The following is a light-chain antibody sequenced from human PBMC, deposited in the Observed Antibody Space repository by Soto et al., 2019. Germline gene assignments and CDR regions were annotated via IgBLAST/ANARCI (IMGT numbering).Light chain of an antibody. V-gene: IGLV1-40*01. CDR1: SSNIGAGYE. J-gene: IGLJ1*01. CDR2: ENN. Sequence: QPVLTQPPSVSQAPGQRFTISCTGSSSNIGAGYEAHWYQQVPGTAPKILIYENNNRPSGVTDRFSGSKSATSASLAITGHQAADEAEYYCQSYNIGLGSYVFGTGTKLTVL. CDR3: QSYNIGLGSYV.